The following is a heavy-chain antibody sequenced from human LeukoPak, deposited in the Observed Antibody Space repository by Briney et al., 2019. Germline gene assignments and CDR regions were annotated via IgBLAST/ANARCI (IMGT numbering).Heavy chain of an antibody. CDR2: INPNSGGT. V-gene: IGHV1-2*02. CDR1: GYTFTDYY. J-gene: IGHJ4*02. Sequence: GASVKVSCKASGYTFTDYYMHWVRQAPGQGLEWRGWINPNSGGTNYAQKLQGRVTMTRNTSISTAYMELSRVKADVTAVYYCARVGITMIVAALNTWGQGTLVTVSS. D-gene: IGHD3-22*01. CDR3: ARVGITMIVAALNT.